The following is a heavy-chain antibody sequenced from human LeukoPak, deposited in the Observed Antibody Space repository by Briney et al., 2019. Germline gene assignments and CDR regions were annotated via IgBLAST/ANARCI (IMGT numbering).Heavy chain of an antibody. Sequence: TSETLSLTCTVFGYSISGGYYWGWIRQPPGKGLEWIGSMYYSGNTYYNPSLKRRVNISVDTSKNQFSLKLSSVTAADTAVYYCARPRVRGVIIRGFDYWGQGTLVTVSS. CDR3: ARPRVRGVIIRGFDY. CDR2: MYYSGNT. J-gene: IGHJ4*01. D-gene: IGHD3-10*01. CDR1: GYSISGGYY. V-gene: IGHV4-38-2*02.